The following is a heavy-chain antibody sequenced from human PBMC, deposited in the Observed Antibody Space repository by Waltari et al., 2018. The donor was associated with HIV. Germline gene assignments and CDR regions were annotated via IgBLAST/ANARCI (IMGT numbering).Heavy chain of an antibody. CDR1: GYSIRSGYY. Sequence: QVQLQESGPGLVKPSETRSLTCAVSGYSIRSGYYWGWIRQPPGKGLEWIGSIYHSGSTYYNPSLKSRVTISVDTSKNQFSLKLSSVTAADTAVYYCARDPPGNLWGQGTLVTVSS. CDR3: ARDPPGNL. J-gene: IGHJ5*02. V-gene: IGHV4-38-2*02. CDR2: IYHSGST. D-gene: IGHD6-13*01.